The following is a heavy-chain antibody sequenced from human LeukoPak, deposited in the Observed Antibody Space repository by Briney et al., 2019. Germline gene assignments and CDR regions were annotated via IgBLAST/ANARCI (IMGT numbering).Heavy chain of an antibody. CDR1: GGTFSSYA. Sequence: SVKVSCKASGGTFSSYAISWVRQAPGQGLEWMGGIIPIFGTANYAQKFQGRVTITADKSTSTAYMELSSLRSEDTAVYYCVYCSSTSCYAGTFDYWGQGTLVTVSS. D-gene: IGHD2-2*01. V-gene: IGHV1-69*06. J-gene: IGHJ4*02. CDR3: VYCSSTSCYAGTFDY. CDR2: IIPIFGTA.